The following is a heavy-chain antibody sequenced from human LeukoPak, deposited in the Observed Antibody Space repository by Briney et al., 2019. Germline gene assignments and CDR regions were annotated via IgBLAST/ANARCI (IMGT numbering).Heavy chain of an antibody. D-gene: IGHD1-26*01. CDR3: AKDFSHSGSYHVVSDY. Sequence: GGALRLSFAAPGFTLCSLAMSWGPPAPGEGVGGGSAISGSGGSTYYADSVKGRFTISRDNSKNTLYLQMNSLRAEDTAVYYCAKDFSHSGSYHVVSDYWGQGTLVTVSS. CDR2: ISGSGGST. V-gene: IGHV3-23*01. CDR1: GFTLCSLA. J-gene: IGHJ4*02.